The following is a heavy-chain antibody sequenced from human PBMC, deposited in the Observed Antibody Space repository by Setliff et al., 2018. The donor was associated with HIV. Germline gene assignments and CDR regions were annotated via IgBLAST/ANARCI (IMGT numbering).Heavy chain of an antibody. D-gene: IGHD3-3*01. V-gene: IGHV4-34*01. CDR3: ARVPRITTLRHAFDI. CDR1: GGSLNDYY. Sequence: SETLSLTCAVYGGSLNDYYWSWIRLPPGKGLEWIGEINHSGSTNYNPSLKSRVTISVDTSKNQFSLKLTSVTAADTAVYYCARVPRITTLRHAFDIWGQGTMVTVSS. J-gene: IGHJ3*02. CDR2: INHSGST.